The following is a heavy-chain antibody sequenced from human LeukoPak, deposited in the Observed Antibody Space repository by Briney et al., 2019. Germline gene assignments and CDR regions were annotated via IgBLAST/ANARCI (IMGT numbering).Heavy chain of an antibody. V-gene: IGHV4-34*01. Sequence: KPSETLSLTCAVYGGSFSGYYWSWIRQPPGKGLEWIGEINHSGSTNYNPSLKSRVTISVDTSKNQLSLKLSSVTAADTAVYYCARVSRGGSYDYWGQGTLVTVSS. CDR1: GGSFSGYY. CDR3: ARVSRGGSYDY. J-gene: IGHJ4*02. CDR2: INHSGST. D-gene: IGHD3-10*01.